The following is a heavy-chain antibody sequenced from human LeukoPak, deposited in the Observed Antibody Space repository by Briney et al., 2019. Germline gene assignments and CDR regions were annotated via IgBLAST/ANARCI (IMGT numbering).Heavy chain of an antibody. V-gene: IGHV4-59*11. CDR3: ARRFLEWLPPPLYYYYYYMDV. Sequence: SETLSLTCTVSGGSISNHYWSWIRQPPGKGLEWIGYIHHSGTTDYNPSLKSRVTISVDTSKNQFSLKLSSVTAADTAVYYCARRFLEWLPPPLYYYYYYMDVWGKGTTVTVSS. D-gene: IGHD3-3*01. CDR2: IHHSGTT. CDR1: GGSISNHY. J-gene: IGHJ6*03.